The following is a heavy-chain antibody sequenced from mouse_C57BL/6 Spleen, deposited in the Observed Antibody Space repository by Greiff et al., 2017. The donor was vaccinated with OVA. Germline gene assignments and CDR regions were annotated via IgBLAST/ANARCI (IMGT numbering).Heavy chain of an antibody. V-gene: IGHV3-6*01. CDR2: ISYDGSN. D-gene: IGHD4-1*01. J-gene: IGHJ2*01. CDR1: GYSITSGYY. Sequence: DVQLQESGPGLVKPSQSLSLTCSVTGYSITSGYYWNWIRQFPGNKLEWMGYISYDGSNNYNPSLKNRISITRDTSKNQFFLKLNSVTTEDTATYYCAREPNWDRGFDYWGQGTTLTVSS. CDR3: AREPNWDRGFDY.